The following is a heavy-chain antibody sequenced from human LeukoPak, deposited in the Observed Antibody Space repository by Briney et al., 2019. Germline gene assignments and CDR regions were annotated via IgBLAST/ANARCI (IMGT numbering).Heavy chain of an antibody. CDR1: GGSFSGYY. D-gene: IGHD6-19*01. CDR3: ASTEAVGDAFDI. V-gene: IGHV4-34*01. J-gene: IGHJ3*02. Sequence: SETLSLTCAVYGGSFSGYYWSWIRQPPGKGLEWIGEINHSGSTNYNPSLKSRVTISVDTSKNQFSLKLSSVTAADTAVYYCASTEAVGDAFDIWGQGTMVTVSS. CDR2: INHSGST.